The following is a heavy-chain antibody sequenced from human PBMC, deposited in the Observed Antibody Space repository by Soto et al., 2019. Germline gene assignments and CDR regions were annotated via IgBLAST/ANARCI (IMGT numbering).Heavy chain of an antibody. Sequence: ASVKVSCKASGYTFTGDYMHWVRQAPGQGLEWMGWINPNSGGTNYAQKFQGRVTMTRDTSISTAYMELSRLRSDDTAVYYCARGSTVVTGIGDYWGQGTLVTVSS. V-gene: IGHV1-2*02. CDR3: ARGSTVVTGIGDY. CDR1: GYTFTGDY. D-gene: IGHD2-15*01. J-gene: IGHJ4*02. CDR2: INPNSGGT.